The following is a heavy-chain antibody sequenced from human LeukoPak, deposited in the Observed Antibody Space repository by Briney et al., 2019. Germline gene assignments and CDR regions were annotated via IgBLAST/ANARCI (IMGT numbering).Heavy chain of an antibody. CDR1: GGSFSGYY. CDR3: AKIVVVPAANWFDP. CDR2: INHSGST. J-gene: IGHJ5*02. Sequence: SETLSLTCAVYGGSFSGYYWSWIRQPPGKGLEWIGEINHSGSTSYNPSLKSRVTISVDTSKNQFSLKLSSVTAADTAVYYCAKIVVVPAANWFDPWGQGTLVTVSS. V-gene: IGHV4-34*01. D-gene: IGHD2-2*01.